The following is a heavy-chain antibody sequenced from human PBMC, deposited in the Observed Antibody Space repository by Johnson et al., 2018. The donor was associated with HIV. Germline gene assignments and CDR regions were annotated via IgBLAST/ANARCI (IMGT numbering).Heavy chain of an antibody. J-gene: IGHJ3*02. V-gene: IGHV3-30*04. CDR1: GFTFSSYA. D-gene: IGHD6-13*01. Sequence: QVQLVESGGGVVQPGRSLRLSCAASGFTFSSYAMHWVRQAPGKGLEWVAVISYDGSNKYYADSVTGRFTIARDNAKNTLYLQMNSLRVEDTAVYYCARSGGYPNAFDIWGQGAMVTVSS. CDR2: ISYDGSNK. CDR3: ARSGGYPNAFDI.